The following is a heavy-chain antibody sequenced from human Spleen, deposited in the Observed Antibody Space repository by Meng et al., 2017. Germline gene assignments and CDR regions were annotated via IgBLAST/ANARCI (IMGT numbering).Heavy chain of an antibody. CDR1: GDSVSSNSAA. D-gene: IGHD3-10*01. J-gene: IGHJ6*02. CDR2: TYYRSKWYN. Sequence: SETLSLTCAISGDSVSSNSAAWNWIRQSPSRGLEWLGRTYYRSKWYNDYAVSVKSRITINPDTSKYQFSLQLNSVTPEDTAVYYCARAWDLLCFGEHPYGMDVWGQGTTVTVSS. V-gene: IGHV6-1*01. CDR3: ARAWDLLCFGEHPYGMDV.